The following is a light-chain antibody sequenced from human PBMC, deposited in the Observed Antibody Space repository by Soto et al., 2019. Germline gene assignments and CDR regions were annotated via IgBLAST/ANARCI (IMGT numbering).Light chain of an antibody. V-gene: IGLV2-23*02. J-gene: IGLJ3*02. Sequence: QSALTQPASVSGSPGQSITISCSGTTSDVGIYNLVSWYQQHPGKAPKLVIYEVDKWPSGVSNRFSGSRSGNTASLTISGLQSEDEADYSCSSYAGSRWVFGGGTKLTVL. CDR3: SSYAGSRWV. CDR1: TSDVGIYNL. CDR2: EVD.